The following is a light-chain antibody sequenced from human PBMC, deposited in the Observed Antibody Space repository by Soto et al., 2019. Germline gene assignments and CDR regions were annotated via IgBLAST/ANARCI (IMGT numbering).Light chain of an antibody. CDR3: QQAYGAPPT. Sequence: DIQVTQSPSSLSASVGDRVTITCRASQSITTFLNWYQQKPGNAPKLLIYAASSLQTGVPSRFSGSGSGTDFTLTISSLQREDFATYYCQQAYGAPPTFGQGNKVEIK. CDR1: QSITTF. J-gene: IGKJ1*01. CDR2: AAS. V-gene: IGKV1-39*01.